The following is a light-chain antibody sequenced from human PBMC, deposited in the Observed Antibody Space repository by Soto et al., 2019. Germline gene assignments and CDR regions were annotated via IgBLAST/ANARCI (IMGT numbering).Light chain of an antibody. J-gene: IGKJ1*01. CDR1: QGISSY. CDR3: QQSYSTPQT. Sequence: DIQMTQSPSSLSASVGDRVTITCRASQGISSYLNWYQQKPGKAPKLLIYAASSLRSGVPSRFSGSGSGTDFTLTISSLQPEDFATYYCQQSYSTPQTFGQGTKVEIK. V-gene: IGKV1-39*01. CDR2: AAS.